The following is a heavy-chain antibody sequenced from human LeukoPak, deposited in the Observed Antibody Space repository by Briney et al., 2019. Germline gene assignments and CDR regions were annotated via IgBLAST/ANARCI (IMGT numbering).Heavy chain of an antibody. CDR1: GGSISSYY. CDR2: INHSGNT. CDR3: ATSLTTVTHYYYYMDV. V-gene: IGHV4-34*01. J-gene: IGHJ6*03. Sequence: SETLSLTCTVSGGSISSYYWSWIRQPPGKGLEWIGEINHSGNTNYNPSLKSRVTISVDTSKNQFSLKLSSVTAADTAVYYCATSLTTVTHYYYYMDVWGKGTTVTISS. D-gene: IGHD4-11*01.